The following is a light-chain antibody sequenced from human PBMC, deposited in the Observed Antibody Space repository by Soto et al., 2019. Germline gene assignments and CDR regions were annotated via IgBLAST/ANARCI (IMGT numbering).Light chain of an antibody. V-gene: IGLV2-8*01. CDR1: SSDIGGYNY. J-gene: IGLJ2*01. Sequence: QSALTQPPSASGSLGQSVTISCTGTSSDIGGYNYVSWYQQPPGKAPKLMIYEVTKRPSGVPDRFSGSKSGNTASLTVSGLQAEDEADYYCTSFAGNFNVVFGGGTKLTVL. CDR3: TSFAGNFNVV. CDR2: EVT.